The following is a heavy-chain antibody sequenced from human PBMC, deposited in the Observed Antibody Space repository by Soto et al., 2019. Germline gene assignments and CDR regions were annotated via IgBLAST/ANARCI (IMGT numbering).Heavy chain of an antibody. V-gene: IGHV3-30*03. J-gene: IGHJ4*02. CDR3: ARGFQYYYDSSAWDFDY. Sequence: QVQLVQSGGGVVQPGRSLRLSCAASGFTFSSYGMHWVRQAPGKGLEWVAVISYDGSNKYYADSVKGRFTISRDNSKNTLYLQMNSLRAEDTAVYYCARGFQYYYDSSAWDFDYWGQGTLVTVSS. CDR1: GFTFSSYG. CDR2: ISYDGSNK. D-gene: IGHD3-22*01.